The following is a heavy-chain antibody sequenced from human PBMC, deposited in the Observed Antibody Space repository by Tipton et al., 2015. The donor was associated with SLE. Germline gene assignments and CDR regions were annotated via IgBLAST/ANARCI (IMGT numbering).Heavy chain of an antibody. D-gene: IGHD3-22*01. Sequence: TLSLTCTVSGGSISSDYWSWIRRPPGEGLEWIGYIYYSGSTKYNPSLKSRVTLSVDTSKNQFSLNLSSVTAADTAVYYCARFGYSRGYYFYDFWGQGILVTVSS. V-gene: IGHV4-59*01. CDR3: ARFGYSRGYYFYDF. CDR2: IYYSGST. J-gene: IGHJ4*02. CDR1: GGSISSDY.